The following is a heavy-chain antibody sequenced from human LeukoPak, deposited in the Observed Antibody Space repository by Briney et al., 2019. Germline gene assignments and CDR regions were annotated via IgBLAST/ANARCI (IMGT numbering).Heavy chain of an antibody. D-gene: IGHD2-15*01. CDR2: IYTRGST. CDR1: GVSINNYY. V-gene: IGHV4-4*07. Sequence: SETLSLTCTVSGVSINNYYWSWIRQPAGKGLEWIGRIYTRGSTNYNPSLKSRVTMSVDTSKNQFSLKLSSVTAADTAVYYCARGRYCSADICSGGDAFDIWGQGTMVSVSS. CDR3: ARGRYCSADICSGGDAFDI. J-gene: IGHJ3*02.